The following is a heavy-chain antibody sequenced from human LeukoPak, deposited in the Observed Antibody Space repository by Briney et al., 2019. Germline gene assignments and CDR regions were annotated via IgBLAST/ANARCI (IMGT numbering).Heavy chain of an antibody. CDR3: ARDLGRVAAALGAFDI. Sequence: GRSLRLSCAASGFTFGSYAMHWVRQAPGKGLEWVAVISYDGSNKYYADSVKGRFTISRDNSKNTLYLQMNSLRAEDTAVYYCARDLGRVAAALGAFDIWGQGTMVTVSS. D-gene: IGHD6-13*01. J-gene: IGHJ3*02. CDR2: ISYDGSNK. V-gene: IGHV3-30-3*01. CDR1: GFTFGSYA.